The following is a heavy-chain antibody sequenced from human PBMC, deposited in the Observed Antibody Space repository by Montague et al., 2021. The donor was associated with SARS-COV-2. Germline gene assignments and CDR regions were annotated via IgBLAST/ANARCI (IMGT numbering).Heavy chain of an antibody. J-gene: IGHJ4*02. Sequence: CAISGDSVGGNSATWRWIRQSPARGLEWLVRSYYRSKWYNDYAASVKSRITINPDTSKNQISLQLNSVTPEDTAVYYCARTSASSDYWGQGTLVTVSS. CDR1: GDSVGGNSAT. CDR3: ARTSASSDY. V-gene: IGHV6-1*01. D-gene: IGHD1-26*01. CDR2: SYYRSKWYN.